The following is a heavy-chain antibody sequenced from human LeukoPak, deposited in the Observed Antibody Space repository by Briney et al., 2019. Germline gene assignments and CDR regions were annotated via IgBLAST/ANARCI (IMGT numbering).Heavy chain of an antibody. Sequence: PSETLSLTCTVSGGPISNYYWSWIRQPPGKGLEWIGYISYSGSTNYNPSLKSRVTISVDTSKNQFSLKLSSVTAADTAVYYCARGGGYSYERMNDYWGQGTLVTVSS. D-gene: IGHD5-18*01. CDR1: GGPISNYY. V-gene: IGHV4-59*01. CDR2: ISYSGST. CDR3: ARGGGYSYERMNDY. J-gene: IGHJ4*02.